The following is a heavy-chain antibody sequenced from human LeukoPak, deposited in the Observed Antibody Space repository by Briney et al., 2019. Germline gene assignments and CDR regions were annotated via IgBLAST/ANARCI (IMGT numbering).Heavy chain of an antibody. CDR1: GFTFSTYP. CDR3: ARDRHIAAAGYYFDY. Sequence: PGGSLRLSCAASGFTFSTYPMHWVRQAPGRGLEWVAVIADDGKDKHYVESVKGRCTISRVNSKNTLYLQMNSLRVEDTAVYYCARDRHIAAAGYYFDYWGQGTLVTVSS. CDR2: IADDGKDK. J-gene: IGHJ4*02. V-gene: IGHV3-30*04. D-gene: IGHD6-25*01.